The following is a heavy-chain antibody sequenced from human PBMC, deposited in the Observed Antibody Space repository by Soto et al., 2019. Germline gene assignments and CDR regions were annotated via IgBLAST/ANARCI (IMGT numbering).Heavy chain of an antibody. V-gene: IGHV1-69*12. D-gene: IGHD5-12*01. J-gene: IGHJ3*02. CDR1: GGTFSSYA. Sequence: QVQLVQSGAEVKKPGSSVKVSCKASGGTFSSYAISWVRQAPGQGLEWMGGIIPIFGTANYAQKFQGRVTITADESTSTAYMELSSLRSEATAVYYCARDPPEFISSGYGSGAFDIWGQGTMVTVSS. CDR3: ARDPPEFISSGYGSGAFDI. CDR2: IIPIFGTA.